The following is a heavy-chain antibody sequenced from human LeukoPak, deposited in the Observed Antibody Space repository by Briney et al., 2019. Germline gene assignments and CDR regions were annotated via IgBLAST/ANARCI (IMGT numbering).Heavy chain of an antibody. Sequence: PGGSLRLSCAASGFPFNSYGMHWVRQAPGKGLEWVAVISFDGSNEYYADSVKGRFTISRGNSKYTLYLQMNSLRAEDTAVYYCAKEGYYGSGSYPDYWGQGTLVTVSS. CDR3: AKEGYYGSGSYPDY. CDR2: ISFDGSNE. CDR1: GFPFNSYG. D-gene: IGHD3-10*01. V-gene: IGHV3-30*18. J-gene: IGHJ4*02.